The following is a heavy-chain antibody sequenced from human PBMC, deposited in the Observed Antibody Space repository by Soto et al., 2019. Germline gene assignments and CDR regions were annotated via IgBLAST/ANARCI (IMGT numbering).Heavy chain of an antibody. D-gene: IGHD2-2*01. J-gene: IGHJ5*02. CDR2: IYYSGST. CDR1: GGSISSYY. Sequence: SETLSLTCTVSGGSISSYYWSWIRQPPGKGLEWIGYIYYSGSTNYNPSLKSRVTISVDTSKNQFSLKLSSVTAADTAVYYCASTIGPENWFDPWGQGTLVTVSS. V-gene: IGHV4-59*12. CDR3: ASTIGPENWFDP.